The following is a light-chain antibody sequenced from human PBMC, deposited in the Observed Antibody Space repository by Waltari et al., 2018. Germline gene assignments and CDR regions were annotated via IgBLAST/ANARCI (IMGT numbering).Light chain of an antibody. J-gene: IGLJ3*02. CDR2: RSD. CDR1: ASNIRGHL. CDR3: ASWDDSLNGHWV. V-gene: IGLV1-44*01. Sequence: QSVLTQPPSASGAPGQRVTISCSGSASNIRGHLVNWYQQLPGKAPKLLISRSDQRPSGVPYRFSGSKTGTSASLAISGLQSEDEADYFCASWDDSLNGHWVFGGGTKVTVL.